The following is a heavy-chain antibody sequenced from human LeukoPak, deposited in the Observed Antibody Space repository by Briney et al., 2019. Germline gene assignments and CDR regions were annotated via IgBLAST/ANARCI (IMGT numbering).Heavy chain of an antibody. V-gene: IGHV3-30*18. D-gene: IGHD6-13*01. CDR3: AKGPAGFDY. Sequence: GGSLRLSCVASGFTFSSYGMHWVRQAPGKGLEWVAVISYDGSNKYYADSVKGRFTISRDNSKNTLYLQMNSLRAEDTAVYYCAKGPAGFDYWGQGTLVTVSS. CDR1: GFTFSSYG. J-gene: IGHJ4*02. CDR2: ISYDGSNK.